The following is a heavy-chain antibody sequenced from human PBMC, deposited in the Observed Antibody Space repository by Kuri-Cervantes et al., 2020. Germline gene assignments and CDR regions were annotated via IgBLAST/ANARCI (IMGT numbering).Heavy chain of an antibody. CDR3: ARVLSSSCCDY. J-gene: IGHJ4*02. Sequence: GESLKISCAASGSTFRRYWMHWVRQAPGKGLVWVSGISWNSGSIGYADSVKGRFTISRDNAKNSLYLQMNSLRAEDTAVYYCARVLSSSCCDYWGQGTLVTVSS. V-gene: IGHV3-74*01. CDR2: ISWNSGSI. CDR1: GSTFRRYW. D-gene: IGHD6-6*01.